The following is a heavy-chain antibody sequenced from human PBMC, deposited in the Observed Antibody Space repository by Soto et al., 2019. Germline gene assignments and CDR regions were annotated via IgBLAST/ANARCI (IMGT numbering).Heavy chain of an antibody. CDR1: GFTFSSYA. Sequence: EVQLLESGGGLVQPGGSLRLSCAASGFTFSSYAMSWVRQAPGKGLEWVSAISGSGGSTYYADSVKGRFTISRDNSKNRLYLKMNSLRAEDTAVYYCAKAYTIFGVVLRYYMDVWGKGTTVTVSS. CDR3: AKAYTIFGVVLRYYMDV. V-gene: IGHV3-23*01. J-gene: IGHJ6*03. CDR2: ISGSGGST. D-gene: IGHD3-3*01.